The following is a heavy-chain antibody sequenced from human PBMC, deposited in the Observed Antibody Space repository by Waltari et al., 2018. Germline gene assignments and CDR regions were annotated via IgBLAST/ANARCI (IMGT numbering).Heavy chain of an antibody. Sequence: EVQLLESGGGLVQPGGSLRLSCAASGFTFSSYAMSWVRPAPGKGLEWVSAISGSGGSTYYADSVKGRFTISRDNSKNTLYLQMNSLRAEDTAVYYCAKAPHYVWGSYRFHLDYWGQGTLVTVSS. J-gene: IGHJ4*02. D-gene: IGHD3-16*02. CDR2: ISGSGGST. CDR1: GFTFSSYA. V-gene: IGHV3-23*01. CDR3: AKAPHYVWGSYRFHLDY.